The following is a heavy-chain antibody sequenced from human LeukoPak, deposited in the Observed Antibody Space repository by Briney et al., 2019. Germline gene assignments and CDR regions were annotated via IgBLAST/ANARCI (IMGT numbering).Heavy chain of an antibody. V-gene: IGHV1-69*13. Sequence: GASVKVSCKASGGTFSSYAISWVRQAPGQGLEWMGGIIPIFGTANYAQKFQGRVTITADESTSTAYMELSSLRSEDTAVYYCARSRDVVVPAALPYYYYYHGMDVWGKGTTVTVSS. D-gene: IGHD2-2*01. CDR2: IIPIFGTA. CDR3: ARSRDVVVPAALPYYYYYHGMDV. CDR1: GGTFSSYA. J-gene: IGHJ6*04.